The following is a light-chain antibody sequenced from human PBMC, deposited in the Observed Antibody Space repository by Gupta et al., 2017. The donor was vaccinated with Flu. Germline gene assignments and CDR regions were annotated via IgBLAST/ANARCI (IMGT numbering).Light chain of an antibody. CDR3: RSYTSSSTLV. CDR1: SSDVGGYNY. CDR2: EVS. J-gene: IGLJ3*02. V-gene: IGLV2-14*01. Sequence: QSALTQPASVTGSPGQSNPISCPGTSSDVGGYNYVSWYQKHPGKAPILMIYEVSNRPSGVSNRFAGSKSGNTASMTISGLQAEDEAYYCCRSYTSSSTLVFGGGTKLTVL.